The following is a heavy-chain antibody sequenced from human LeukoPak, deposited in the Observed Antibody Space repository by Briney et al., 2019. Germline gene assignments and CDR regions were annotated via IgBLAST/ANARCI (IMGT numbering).Heavy chain of an antibody. J-gene: IGHJ4*02. CDR3: ARVSTPLFIVAGHYYFDY. V-gene: IGHV1-8*01. D-gene: IGHD5-12*01. CDR1: GYTFTSYD. CDR2: MNPNSGNT. Sequence: WASVKVSCKASGYTFTSYDINWVRQATGQGLEWMGWMNPNSGNTGYAQKFRGRVTMTRNTSISTAYMELSSLRSEDTAVYYCARVSTPLFIVAGHYYFDYWGQGTLVTVSS.